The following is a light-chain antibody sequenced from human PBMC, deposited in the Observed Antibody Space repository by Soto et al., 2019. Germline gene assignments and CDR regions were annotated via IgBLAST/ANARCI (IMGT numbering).Light chain of an antibody. Sequence: ERVKTRTPATLSVSPGGRATLAFWASHSVTTHLAWFQQRPGQTPRLLIYDASTRAPGIPARFSGRGSGADFTLTISSLEPEDFAVYYCQQRSDSITFGQGTRLEIK. CDR2: DAS. CDR3: QQRSDSIT. J-gene: IGKJ5*01. CDR1: HSVTTH. V-gene: IGKV3-11*01.